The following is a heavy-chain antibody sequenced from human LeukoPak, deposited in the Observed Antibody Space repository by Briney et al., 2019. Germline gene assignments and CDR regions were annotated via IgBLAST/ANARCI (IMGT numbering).Heavy chain of an antibody. V-gene: IGHV3-74*01. CDR2: ITSDGSGT. Sequence: GGSLRLSCAASGFTFNNYFMHWVRQAPGKGLVWVSRITSDGSGTNYADSVKGRFTISRDNAKNTLYPQMNSLRVEDTAVYYCVNLGYCTTSSCQPWGQGTLVTVSS. J-gene: IGHJ4*02. CDR1: GFTFNNYF. D-gene: IGHD2-2*01. CDR3: VNLGYCTTSSCQP.